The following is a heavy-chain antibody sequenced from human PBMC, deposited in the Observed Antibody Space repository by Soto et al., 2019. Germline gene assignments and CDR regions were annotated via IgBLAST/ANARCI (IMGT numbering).Heavy chain of an antibody. CDR2: ISYDGSNK. CDR3: ARDHGQQLAGRFDS. Sequence: QVQLVESGGGVVQPGRSLRLSCAASGFTFSSYAMHWVRQAPGKGLEWVAVISYDGSNKYYADSVKGRFTISRDNSKNTLYLQMNSLRAEDTAVYYCARDHGQQLAGRFDSWGQGTLVTVSS. D-gene: IGHD6-13*01. V-gene: IGHV3-30-3*01. J-gene: IGHJ4*02. CDR1: GFTFSSYA.